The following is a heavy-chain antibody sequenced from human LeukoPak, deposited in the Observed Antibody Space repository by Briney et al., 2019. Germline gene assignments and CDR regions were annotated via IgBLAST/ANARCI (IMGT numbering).Heavy chain of an antibody. CDR2: IKSKTDGGTT. V-gene: IGHV3-15*01. CDR3: TTDSPGGGSYYYYYYMDV. Sequence: GRSLRLSCAASGFTFSSAWMSWVRQAPGKGLEWVGRIKSKTDGGTTDYAAPVKGRFTISRDDSKNTLYLQMNSLKTEDTAVYYCTTDSPGGGSYYYYYYMDVWGKGTTVTVSS. D-gene: IGHD1-26*01. J-gene: IGHJ6*03. CDR1: GFTFSSAW.